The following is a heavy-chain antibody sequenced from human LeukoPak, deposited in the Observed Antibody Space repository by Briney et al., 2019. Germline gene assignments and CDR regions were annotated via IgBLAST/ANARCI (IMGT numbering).Heavy chain of an antibody. CDR2: INPNGGGT. J-gene: IGHJ4*02. D-gene: IGHD6-13*01. Sequence: ASVKVSCKASGYTFTGYYIHWVRQAPGQGLEWVGWINPNGGGTNYAQKFQGRVTMTRDTSISTAYMELSRLRSDDTAVYYCARDWTSSSWYWGSRSYYFDYWGQGTLVTVSS. CDR1: GYTFTGYY. V-gene: IGHV1-2*02. CDR3: ARDWTSSSWYWGSRSYYFDY.